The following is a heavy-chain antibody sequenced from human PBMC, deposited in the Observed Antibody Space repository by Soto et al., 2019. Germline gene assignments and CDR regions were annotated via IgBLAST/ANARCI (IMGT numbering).Heavy chain of an antibody. CDR2: IYWDDDK. Sequence: QITLKESGPTLVKPTQTLTLTCTFSGFSLSTSGVGVGWIRQPPGKALEWLALIYWDDDKRYSPSLKSRLTXTTXPSKNRVVLTMTNMDPVDTATYYCAHSHGFHDGYYWGQGTLVTVSS. J-gene: IGHJ4*02. CDR1: GFSLSTSGVG. V-gene: IGHV2-5*02. CDR3: AHSHGFHDGYY.